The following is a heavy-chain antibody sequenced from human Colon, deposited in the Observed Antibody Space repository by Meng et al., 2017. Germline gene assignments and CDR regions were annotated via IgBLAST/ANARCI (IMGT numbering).Heavy chain of an antibody. V-gene: IGHV1-3*01. CDR3: AREFGGLRSFEY. J-gene: IGHJ4*02. Sequence: QVQLGQSGAEGKKPGAEGKVACKASGYTFTTYALHWVRQAPGQTLEWMGWINAGNGDTEYSQNFQGRVTLTRDTSASTAYMELTSLRSEDTAVYYCAREFGGLRSFEYWGRGTLVTVSS. CDR2: INAGNGDT. CDR1: GYTFTTYA. D-gene: IGHD3-10*01.